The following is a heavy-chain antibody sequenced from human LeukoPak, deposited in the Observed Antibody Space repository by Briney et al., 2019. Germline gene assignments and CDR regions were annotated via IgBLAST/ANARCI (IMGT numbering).Heavy chain of an antibody. V-gene: IGHV3-21*01. CDR2: ISSSSSYI. J-gene: IGHJ6*04. Sequence: GGSLRLSCAASGFTFNSYAMTWVRQAPAKGLEWVSSISSSSSYIYYADSVKGRFTISRDNAKNSLYLQMNSLRAEDTAVYYCAELGITMIGGVWGKGTTVTISS. CDR3: AELGITMIGGV. D-gene: IGHD3-10*02. CDR1: GFTFNSYA.